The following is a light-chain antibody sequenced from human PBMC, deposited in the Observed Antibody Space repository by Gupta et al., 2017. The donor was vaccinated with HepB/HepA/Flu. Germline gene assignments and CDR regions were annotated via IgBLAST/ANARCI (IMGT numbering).Light chain of an antibody. CDR1: SSYAAARTY. CDR2: DVT. J-gene: IGLJ2*01. Sequence: QSALTQPRSVSGSPGQSVTIACTGTSSYAAARTYVSWYQQHPGKAPKLIIYDVTKRPSGVPDRFSGSKSDNTASLTIAGLQADDEAEYHCSSSAGSHAFVVFGGGTKLTVL. CDR3: SSSAGSHAFVV. V-gene: IGLV2-11*01.